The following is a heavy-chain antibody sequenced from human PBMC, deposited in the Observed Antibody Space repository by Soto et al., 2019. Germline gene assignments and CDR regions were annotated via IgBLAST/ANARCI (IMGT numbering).Heavy chain of an antibody. CDR1: GYSFTNND. CDR2: MNPGSCDT. V-gene: IGHV1-8*01. CDR3: ARMATFGSLNWFDP. Sequence: ASVKVSCKASGYSFTNNDVRWVRQATGQGLEWMGWMNPGSCDTGYAQKFQGRVTMTRDISIATAYMELSSLRSDDTAIYYCARMATFGSLNWFDPWGQGTLVTVSS. D-gene: IGHD3-16*01. J-gene: IGHJ5*02.